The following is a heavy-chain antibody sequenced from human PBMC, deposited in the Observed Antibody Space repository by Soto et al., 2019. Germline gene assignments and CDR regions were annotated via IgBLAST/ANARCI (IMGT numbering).Heavy chain of an antibody. D-gene: IGHD3-10*01. CDR3: AKDSDRGYYYYYGMDV. J-gene: IGHJ6*02. Sequence: TGGSLRLSCAASGFTFSSYAMIWVRQAPGKGLEWVSAISGSGGSTYYADSVKGRFTISRDNSKNTLYLQMNSLRAEDTAVYYCAKDSDRGYYYYYGMDVWGQGTTVTVSS. V-gene: IGHV3-23*01. CDR1: GFTFSSYA. CDR2: ISGSGGST.